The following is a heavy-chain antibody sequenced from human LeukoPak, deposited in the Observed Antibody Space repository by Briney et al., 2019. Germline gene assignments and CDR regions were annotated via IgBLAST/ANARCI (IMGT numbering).Heavy chain of an antibody. CDR3: ASGGIAAACDY. CDR2: INHSGST. J-gene: IGHJ4*02. Sequence: PSETLSLTCAVYGGSFSGYYWSWIRQPPGKGLEWIGEINHSGSTNYNPSLKSRVTISVDTSKNQFSLKLSSVTAADTAVYYCASGGIAAACDYWGQGTLATVSS. D-gene: IGHD6-13*01. CDR1: GGSFSGYY. V-gene: IGHV4-34*01.